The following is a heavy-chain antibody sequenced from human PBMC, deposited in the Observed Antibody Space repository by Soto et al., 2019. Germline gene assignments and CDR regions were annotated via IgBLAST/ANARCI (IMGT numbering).Heavy chain of an antibody. V-gene: IGHV3-30*03. CDR1: GFTFSSYD. D-gene: IGHD2-15*01. CDR2: ISYDGGNK. Sequence: PGGSLRLSCAASGFTFSSYDMHWVRQAPGKGLEWVAVISYDGGNKYYADSVKGRFTISRDNSKNTLYLQMNSLRTEDTAMYYCATKIVAATSDFWGQGTLVTVSS. J-gene: IGHJ4*02. CDR3: ATKIVAATSDF.